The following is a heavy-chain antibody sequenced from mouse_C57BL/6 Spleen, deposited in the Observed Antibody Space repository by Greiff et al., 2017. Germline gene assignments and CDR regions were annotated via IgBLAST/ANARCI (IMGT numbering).Heavy chain of an antibody. Sequence: EVKLQESGGGLVKPGGSLKLSCAASGFTFSSYAMSWVRQTPEKRLEWVATISDGGSYTYYPDNVKGRFTISRDNAKNNLYLQMSHLKSEDTAMYYCASRPSSYYAMDYWGQGTSVTVSS. CDR1: GFTFSSYA. V-gene: IGHV5-4*03. CDR2: ISDGGSYT. J-gene: IGHJ4*01. CDR3: ASRPSSYYAMDY.